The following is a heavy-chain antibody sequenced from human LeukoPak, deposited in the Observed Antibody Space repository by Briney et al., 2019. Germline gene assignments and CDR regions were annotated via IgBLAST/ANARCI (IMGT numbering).Heavy chain of an antibody. CDR2: IYWDDDK. CDR3: AHLGIAYYDILTGYSSAGGAFDY. V-gene: IGHV2-5*02. Sequence: SGPTLVNPTQTLTLTCTFSGFSLSTSGVGVGWIRQPPGKALEWLALIYWDDDKRYSPSLKSRLTITKDTSKNQVVLTMTNMDPVDTATYYCAHLGIAYYDILTGYSSAGGAFDYWGQGTLVTVSS. J-gene: IGHJ4*02. CDR1: GFSLSTSGVG. D-gene: IGHD3-9*01.